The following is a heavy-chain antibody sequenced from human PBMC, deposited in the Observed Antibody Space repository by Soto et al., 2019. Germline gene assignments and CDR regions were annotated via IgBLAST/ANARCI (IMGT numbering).Heavy chain of an antibody. CDR3: ARELWGIAAADYYGMDV. CDR1: GFTFSSYG. J-gene: IGHJ6*02. V-gene: IGHV3-33*01. CDR2: IWYDGSNK. D-gene: IGHD6-13*01. Sequence: ESGGGVVQPGRSLRLSCAASGFTFSSYGMHWVRQAPGKGLEWVAVIWYDGSNKYYADSVKGRFTISRDNSKNTLYLQMNSLRAEDTAVYYCARELWGIAAADYYGMDVWGQGTTVTVSS.